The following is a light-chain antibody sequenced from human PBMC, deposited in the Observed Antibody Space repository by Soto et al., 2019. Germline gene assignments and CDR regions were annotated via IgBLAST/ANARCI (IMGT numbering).Light chain of an antibody. CDR3: CSYAGTTTVYV. J-gene: IGLJ1*01. CDR2: EGS. Sequence: QSALTQPASVSGSPGQSITISCTGSSSDVGSYNLVSWYQQHPGKAPKLMIYEGSKRPSGVSSRFSGSKSGNTASLTISGLQAEYEADYYCCSYAGTTTVYVFGTGTQLTVL. CDR1: SSDVGSYNL. V-gene: IGLV2-23*01.